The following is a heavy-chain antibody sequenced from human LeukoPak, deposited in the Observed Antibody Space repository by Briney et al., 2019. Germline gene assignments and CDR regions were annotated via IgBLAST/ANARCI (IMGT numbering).Heavy chain of an antibody. CDR1: GYTFTGYY. D-gene: IGHD6-13*01. J-gene: IGHJ6*03. Sequence: SVKVSCKASGYTFTGYYMHWVRQAPGQGLEWMGWINPNSGGTNYAQKFQGRVTMTRDTSISTAYMELSRLRSDDTAVYYCARAGYSSSWYYYYYYMDVWGKGTTVTVSS. V-gene: IGHV1-2*02. CDR3: ARAGYSSSWYYYYYYMDV. CDR2: INPNSGGT.